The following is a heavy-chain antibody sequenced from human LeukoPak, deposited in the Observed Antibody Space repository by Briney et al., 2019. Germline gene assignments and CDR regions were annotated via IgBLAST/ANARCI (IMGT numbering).Heavy chain of an antibody. J-gene: IGHJ4*02. CDR2: ISWDGGST. V-gene: IGHV3-43*01. D-gene: IGHD4-17*01. Sequence: GGSLRLSCAASGFTFDDYTMHWVRQAPGKGLEWVSLISWDGGSTYYADSVKGRFTISRDNSKNTLYLQMNSLRAEDTAVYYCARGRGHYGDMYYFDYWGQGTLVTVSS. CDR3: ARGRGHYGDMYYFDY. CDR1: GFTFDDYT.